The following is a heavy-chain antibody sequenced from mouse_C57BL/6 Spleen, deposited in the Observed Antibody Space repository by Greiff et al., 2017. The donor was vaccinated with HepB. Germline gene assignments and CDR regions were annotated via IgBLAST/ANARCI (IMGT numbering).Heavy chain of an antibody. CDR3: ARGGSSCY. Sequence: QVQLQQPGAELVMPGASVKLSCKASGYNFTSYWMHWVKQRPGQGLEWIGEIDPSDSYTNYNQKFKGKSTLTVDKSSSTAYMQLSSLTSEDSAVYYCARGGSSCYWGQGTTLTVSS. CDR1: GYNFTSYW. D-gene: IGHD1-1*01. CDR2: IDPSDSYT. V-gene: IGHV1-69*01. J-gene: IGHJ2*01.